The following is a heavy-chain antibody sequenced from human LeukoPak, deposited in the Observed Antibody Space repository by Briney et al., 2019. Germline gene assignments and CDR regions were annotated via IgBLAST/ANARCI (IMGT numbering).Heavy chain of an antibody. D-gene: IGHD3-9*01. V-gene: IGHV1-46*01. CDR3: ARDQHYFDWLLSDAFDI. Sequence: ASVKVSCKASGYTFTSYYMHWVRQAPGQGLEWMGIINPSGGSTSYAQKFQGRVTITTDESTSTAYMELSSLRSEDTAVYYCARDQHYFDWLLSDAFDIWGQGTMVTVSS. J-gene: IGHJ3*02. CDR2: INPSGGST. CDR1: GYTFTSYY.